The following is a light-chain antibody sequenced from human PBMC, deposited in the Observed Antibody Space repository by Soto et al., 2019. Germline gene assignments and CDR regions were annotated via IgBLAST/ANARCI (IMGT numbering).Light chain of an antibody. J-gene: IGKJ1*01. Sequence: EIVLTQSPGTLSLSPGERATLSCRASQSVSSNYLAWYQQKSGQAPRLLIYGASSRATGIPDRFSGSGSGTDFTINISRLEPEDFAVYYCQQYGGSPRTFGQGTKVEIK. V-gene: IGKV3-20*01. CDR2: GAS. CDR3: QQYGGSPRT. CDR1: QSVSSNY.